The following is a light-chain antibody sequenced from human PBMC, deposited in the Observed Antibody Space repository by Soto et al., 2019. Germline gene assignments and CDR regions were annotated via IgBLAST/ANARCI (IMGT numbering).Light chain of an antibody. CDR3: QQSHSTPA. CDR2: AAS. J-gene: IGKJ2*01. V-gene: IGKV1-39*01. CDR1: QTISSH. Sequence: DIQMTQSPSSLSASVGDRVTITCRASQTISSHLNWYQHKPGKPPKLLIYAASRLQGGVPSRFSGSGSGTDLTLSISSLQPEDSATYYCQQSHSTPAFGQGTQLEIK.